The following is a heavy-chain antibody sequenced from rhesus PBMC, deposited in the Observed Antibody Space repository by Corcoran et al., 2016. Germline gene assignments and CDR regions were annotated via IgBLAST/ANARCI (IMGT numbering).Heavy chain of an antibody. CDR3: ARRFGTSFDY. V-gene: IGHV4-93*01. CDR2: IFGSTGSS. CDR1: GDSIRSPYG. Sequence: HVPLRETGPAVAKTSEPLSLTCPVSGDSIRSPYGWSWVRHSPRTGLEWIGNIFGSTGSSEYSPSLESRVTISKDTSNNRFSLNLISVTAADNAIYYCARRFGTSFDYWGQGVLVTVSS. J-gene: IGHJ4*01. D-gene: IGHD4-29*01.